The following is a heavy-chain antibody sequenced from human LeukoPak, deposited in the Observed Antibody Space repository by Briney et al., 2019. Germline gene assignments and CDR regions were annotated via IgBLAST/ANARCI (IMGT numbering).Heavy chain of an antibody. Sequence: EASVKVSCKASGYTFTSYDINWVRQATGQGLEWMGWMNPNSGNTGYAQKFQGRVTMTRNTSISTAYMELSSLRSEDTAVYYCARSNTSQLLFRLIHYYYYYGMDVWGQGTTVTVSS. D-gene: IGHD2-2*01. CDR1: GYTFTSYD. V-gene: IGHV1-8*01. CDR3: ARSNTSQLLFRLIHYYYYYGMDV. J-gene: IGHJ6*02. CDR2: MNPNSGNT.